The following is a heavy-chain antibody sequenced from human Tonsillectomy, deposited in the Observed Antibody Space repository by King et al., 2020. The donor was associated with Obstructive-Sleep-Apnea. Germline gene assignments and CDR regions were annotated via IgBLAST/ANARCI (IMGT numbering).Heavy chain of an antibody. CDR2: VHYSGRT. V-gene: IGHV4-39*07. CDR3: ARDGITMFSFGFDP. CDR1: GGSITSRDYN. D-gene: IGHD3-10*02. Sequence: LQLQESGPGLVKSSETLSLTCSVSGGSITSRDYNWGWIRQPPGKGLEWIGSVHYSGRTYYNPSLKSRVTISVDTSKNQFSLNLTSVTAADTAVYYCARDGITMFSFGFDPWGQGTLVTVSS. J-gene: IGHJ5*02.